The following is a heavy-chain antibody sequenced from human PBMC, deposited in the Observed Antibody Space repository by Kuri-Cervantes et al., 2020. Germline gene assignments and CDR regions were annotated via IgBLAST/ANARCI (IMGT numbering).Heavy chain of an antibody. V-gene: IGHV3-11*01. CDR2: ISSGATTI. CDR1: GFTFSDYY. J-gene: IGHJ4*02. D-gene: IGHD3-22*01. CDR3: AKDYDSSGYYYFDY. Sequence: GESLKISCAGSGFTFSDYYMSWIRQAPGKGLEWVSYISSGATTIYYADSVKGRFTISRDNAKNSLYLQMNSLRAEDTALYYCAKDYDSSGYYYFDYWGQGTLVTVSS.